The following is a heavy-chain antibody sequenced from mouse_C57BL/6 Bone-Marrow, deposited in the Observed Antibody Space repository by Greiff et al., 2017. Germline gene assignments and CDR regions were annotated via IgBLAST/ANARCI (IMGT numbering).Heavy chain of an antibody. J-gene: IGHJ3*01. CDR2: IRLKSDNYAT. V-gene: IGHV6-3*01. Sequence: EVKVEESGGGLVQPGGSMKLSCVASGFTFSNYWMNWVRQSPEKGLEWVAQIRLKSDNYATHYAESVKGMFTISRDDSKSSLYLQMNNLRAEDTGIYYCTGEGLRGFAYWGQGTLVTVSA. CDR3: TGEGLRGFAY. CDR1: GFTFSNYW. D-gene: IGHD1-1*01.